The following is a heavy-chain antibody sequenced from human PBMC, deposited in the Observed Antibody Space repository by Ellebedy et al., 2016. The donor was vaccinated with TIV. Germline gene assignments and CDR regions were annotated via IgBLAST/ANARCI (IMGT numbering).Heavy chain of an antibody. Sequence: SQTLSLTCSISGDSVSSTSAAWTWIRQSPSRGLEWLGRTYYRSKWYNQYAVSVRSRISINSDTSKNQFSLQLNSVTPEDTAVYYCARYPATWDAEGFWYFDLWGRGTLVTVSS. D-gene: IGHD1-26*01. J-gene: IGHJ2*01. CDR2: TYYRSKWYN. V-gene: IGHV6-1*01. CDR1: GDSVSSTSAA. CDR3: ARYPATWDAEGFWYFDL.